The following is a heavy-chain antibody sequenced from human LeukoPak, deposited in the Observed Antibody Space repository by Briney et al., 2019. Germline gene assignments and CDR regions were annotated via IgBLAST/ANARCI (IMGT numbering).Heavy chain of an antibody. CDR2: IRYDGSNK. J-gene: IGHJ4*02. CDR1: GFTFSSYG. V-gene: IGHV3-30*02. D-gene: IGHD6-13*01. CDR3: AKDMGIAAAGTGGSFDY. Sequence: GGSLRLSCAASGFTFSSYGMHWVRKAPGKGLEWVAFIRYDGSNKYYADSVKGRFTISRDNSKNTLYLQMNSLRAEDTAVYYCAKDMGIAAAGTGGSFDYWGQGTLVTVSS.